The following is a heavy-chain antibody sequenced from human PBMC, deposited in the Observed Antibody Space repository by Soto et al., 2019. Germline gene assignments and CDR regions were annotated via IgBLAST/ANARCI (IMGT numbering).Heavy chain of an antibody. J-gene: IGHJ6*02. CDR2: TYYRSKWYN. D-gene: IGHD5-18*01. CDR3: ARDTSRQLWPHYYSSYGMDV. Sequence: SQTLSLTCAISGDSVSSNSAAWNWIRQSPSRGLEWLGRTYYRSKWYNDYAVSVKSRITINPDTSKNQFSLQLNSVTPEDTAVYYCARDTSRQLWPHYYSSYGMDVCGPGTTVTVSS. CDR1: GDSVSSNSAA. V-gene: IGHV6-1*01.